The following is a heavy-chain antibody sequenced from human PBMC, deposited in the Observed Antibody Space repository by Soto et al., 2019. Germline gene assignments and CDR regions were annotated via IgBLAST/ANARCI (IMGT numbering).Heavy chain of an antibody. J-gene: IGHJ6*03. Sequence: SETLSLTCAVYGGSFSGYYWSWIRQPPGKGLEWIGEINHSGSTNYNPSLKSRVTISVDTSKNQFSLKLSSVTAADTAVYYCARVPVDTDYYYYMDVWGKRTTVTVSS. CDR3: ARVPVDTDYYYYMDV. V-gene: IGHV4-34*01. D-gene: IGHD5-18*01. CDR1: GGSFSGYY. CDR2: INHSGST.